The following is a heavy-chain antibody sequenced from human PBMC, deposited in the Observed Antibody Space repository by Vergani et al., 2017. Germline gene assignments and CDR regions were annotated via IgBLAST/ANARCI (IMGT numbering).Heavy chain of an antibody. V-gene: IGHV1-46*01. CDR1: GYTFTSYY. CDR3: ARDQAIDYDFWSGSYYYYGMDV. D-gene: IGHD3-3*01. Sequence: QVQLVQSGAEVKKPGASVKVSCKASGYTFTSYYMHWVRQAPGQGLEWMGIINPSGGSTSYAQKFQGRVTMTRDTSTSTVYMELSSLRSEDTAVYYCARDQAIDYDFWSGSYYYYGMDVWGQGTTVTVSS. CDR2: INPSGGST. J-gene: IGHJ6*02.